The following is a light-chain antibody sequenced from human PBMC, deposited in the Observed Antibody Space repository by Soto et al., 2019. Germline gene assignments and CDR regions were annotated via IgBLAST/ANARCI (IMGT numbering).Light chain of an antibody. J-gene: IGLJ1*01. Sequence: QLVLTQPPSVSGAPGQRVTISCTGSSSNIGAGFDVHWYQQLPGAAPKLLIYGHSNRPSGVPDRFSGSKSGTSASLAITGLQAEDEADYYCQSYDSSLSASDVFGTGTKLTVL. CDR1: SSNIGAGFD. V-gene: IGLV1-40*01. CDR3: QSYDSSLSASDV. CDR2: GHS.